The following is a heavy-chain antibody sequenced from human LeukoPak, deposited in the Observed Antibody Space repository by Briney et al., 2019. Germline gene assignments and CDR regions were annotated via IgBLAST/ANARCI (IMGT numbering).Heavy chain of an antibody. J-gene: IGHJ5*02. Sequence: WASVKVSCKASGYTFTSHDINWVRQATGQGLEWMGWVNPNSGNTGYAQKFQGRVTMTRDTSISTAYMELSSLRSEDTAVYYCVRAIRTTVTTFWFDPWGQGTLVTVSS. CDR3: VRAIRTTVTTFWFDP. V-gene: IGHV1-8*01. CDR1: GYTFTSHD. D-gene: IGHD4-17*01. CDR2: VNPNSGNT.